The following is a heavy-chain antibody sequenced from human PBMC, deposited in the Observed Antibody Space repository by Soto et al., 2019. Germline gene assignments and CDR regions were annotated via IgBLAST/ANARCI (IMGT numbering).Heavy chain of an antibody. J-gene: IGHJ4*02. CDR2: ISGSGGST. Sequence: GGSLRLSCAASGFTFSSYAMSWVRQAPGKGLEWVSAISGSGGSTYYADSVKGRFTISRDNSKNTLYLQMNSLRAEDTAVYYCAKDTRRYYGSGSYLRVKDYWGQGTLVTVSS. D-gene: IGHD3-10*01. CDR3: AKDTRRYYGSGSYLRVKDY. CDR1: GFTFSSYA. V-gene: IGHV3-23*01.